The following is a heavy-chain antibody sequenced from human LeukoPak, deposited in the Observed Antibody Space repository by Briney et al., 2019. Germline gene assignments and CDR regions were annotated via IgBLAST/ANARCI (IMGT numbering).Heavy chain of an antibody. J-gene: IGHJ4*02. V-gene: IGHV4-39*01. Sequence: SETLSLTCTVSGGSISSSSYYWGWIRQPPGKGLEWIGSIYYSGSTYYNPSLKSRVTISVDTSKNQFSLKLSSVTAADTAVYYCARHVTVADYYFDYWGQGTLATVSS. D-gene: IGHD6-19*01. CDR1: GGSISSSSYY. CDR3: ARHVTVADYYFDY. CDR2: IYYSGST.